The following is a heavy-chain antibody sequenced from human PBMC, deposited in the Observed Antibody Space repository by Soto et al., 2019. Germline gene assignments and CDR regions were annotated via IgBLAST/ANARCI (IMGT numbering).Heavy chain of an antibody. D-gene: IGHD3-22*01. Sequence: ASVKVSCKASGYTFTSYYMHRVRQAPGQGLEWMGIINPSGGSTSYAQKFQGRVTMTRDTSTSTVYMELSSLRSEDTAVYYCAREDYYDSSGYYFDYWGQGTLVTVSS. CDR2: INPSGGST. J-gene: IGHJ4*02. CDR1: GYTFTSYY. CDR3: AREDYYDSSGYYFDY. V-gene: IGHV1-46*01.